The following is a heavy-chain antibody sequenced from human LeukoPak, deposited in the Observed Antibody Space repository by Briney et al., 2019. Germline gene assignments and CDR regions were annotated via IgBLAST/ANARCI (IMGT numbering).Heavy chain of an antibody. CDR1: GLTFNTYS. CDR2: IGSSGGYM. V-gene: IGHV3-21*06. CDR3: LRGDRRDY. J-gene: IGHJ4*02. Sequence: GGSLRLSCEASGLTFNTYSMNWARQAPGKGLVWVSSIGSSGGYMFYADSVKGRFIISRDSAKDSLYLQMNSLRVEDTAVYYCLRGDRRDYWGQGTLVTVSS.